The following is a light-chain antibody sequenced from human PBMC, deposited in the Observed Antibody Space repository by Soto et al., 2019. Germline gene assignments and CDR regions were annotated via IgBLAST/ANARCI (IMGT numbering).Light chain of an antibody. CDR1: SSNIGSNT. Sequence: QSVLTQPPSASGTPGQRVTISCSGSSSNIGSNTVNWYQQLPGTAPKLLIYSNNQRPSGVPDRFSGSKSGTSASLAISGLQSEDEADYYCAAWDDSLNGARVFGTGTKVTAL. CDR3: AAWDDSLNGARV. CDR2: SNN. J-gene: IGLJ1*01. V-gene: IGLV1-44*01.